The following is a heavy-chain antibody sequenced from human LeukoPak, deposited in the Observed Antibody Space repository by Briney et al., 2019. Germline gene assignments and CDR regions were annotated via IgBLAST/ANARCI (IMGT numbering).Heavy chain of an antibody. J-gene: IGHJ6*02. D-gene: IGHD6-13*01. Sequence: GASVKVSCKASGGTFISYAISWVRQAPGQGLEWMGGIIPIFGTANYAQKFQGRVTITADESTSTAYMELSSLRSEDTAVYYCARELAAAGTFFYYGMDVWGQGTTVTVSS. CDR2: IIPIFGTA. V-gene: IGHV1-69*13. CDR1: GGTFISYA. CDR3: ARELAAAGTFFYYGMDV.